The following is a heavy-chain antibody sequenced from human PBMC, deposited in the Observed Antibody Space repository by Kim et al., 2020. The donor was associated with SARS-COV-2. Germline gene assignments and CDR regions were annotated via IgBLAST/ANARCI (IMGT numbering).Heavy chain of an antibody. Sequence: AQTLQGRVTMTTDTTASTAYVELRSLRSDDTAVYYCARTLDDNSELHFDYWGQGTLVTVSS. D-gene: IGHD1-1*01. CDR3: ARTLDDNSELHFDY. J-gene: IGHJ4*02. V-gene: IGHV1-18*01.